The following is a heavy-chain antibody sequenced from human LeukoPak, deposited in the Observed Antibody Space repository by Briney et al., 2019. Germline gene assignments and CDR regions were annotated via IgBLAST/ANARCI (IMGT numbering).Heavy chain of an antibody. J-gene: IGHJ6*02. Sequence: PSETLSLTCTVSGGSISSYYWSWIRQPPGKGLEWIGYIYYSGSTNYNPSLKSRVTISVDTSKNQFSLKLSSVTAADTAVYYCASRSVDYYYGMDVWGQGTTVTVSS. CDR3: ASRSVDYYYGMDV. V-gene: IGHV4-59*08. CDR2: IYYSGST. CDR1: GGSISSYY.